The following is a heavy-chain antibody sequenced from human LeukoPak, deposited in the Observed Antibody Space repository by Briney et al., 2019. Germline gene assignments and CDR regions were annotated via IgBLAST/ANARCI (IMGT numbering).Heavy chain of an antibody. Sequence: SVKVSCKASGGTFNSYVISWVRQAPGQGLEWMGGLIPMFGTARYAQKFQGRITIITDESTTTGYMELSSLRSEDTAVYYCAGLGYCSGGTCWKNWFDPWGQGTLVTVSS. CDR1: GGTFNSYV. CDR2: LIPMFGTA. CDR3: AGLGYCSGGTCWKNWFDP. D-gene: IGHD2-15*01. J-gene: IGHJ5*02. V-gene: IGHV1-69*05.